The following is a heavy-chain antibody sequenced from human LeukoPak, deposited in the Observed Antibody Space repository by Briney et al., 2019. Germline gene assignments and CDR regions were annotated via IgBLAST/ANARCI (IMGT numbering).Heavy chain of an antibody. CDR2: ISYDGSNK. CDR1: GFTFSSYA. D-gene: IGHD2-2*01. V-gene: IGHV3-30*18. CDR3: AKDKYQRRG. Sequence: SGGSLRLSCAASGFTFSSYAMSWVRQAPGKGLEWVAVISYDGSNKYYADSVKGRFTISRDNSKNTLYLQMNSLRAEDTAVYYCAKDKYQRRGWGQGTLVTVSS. J-gene: IGHJ4*02.